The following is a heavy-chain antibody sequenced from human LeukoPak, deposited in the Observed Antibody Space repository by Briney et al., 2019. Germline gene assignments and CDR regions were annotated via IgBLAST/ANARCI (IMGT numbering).Heavy chain of an antibody. Sequence: KPSETLSLTCTVSGGSISSYYWSWIRQPPGKGLEWIGYIYYSGSTNYNPSLKSRVTISVDTSKNQFSLKLSSVTAADTAVYYCARDRLVTTGYYYYYMDVWGKGTTVTVSS. CDR1: GGSISSYY. CDR3: ARDRLVTTGYYYYYMDV. J-gene: IGHJ6*03. D-gene: IGHD4-17*01. V-gene: IGHV4-59*01. CDR2: IYYSGST.